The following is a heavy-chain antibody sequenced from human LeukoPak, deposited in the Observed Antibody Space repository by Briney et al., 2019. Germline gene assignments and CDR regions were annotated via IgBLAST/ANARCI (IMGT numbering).Heavy chain of an antibody. CDR1: GFTFSSYG. D-gene: IGHD2-2*01. J-gene: IGHJ4*02. Sequence: GGSLRLSCAASGFTFSSYGMHWVRQAPGKGLEWVAVISYDGSNKYYADSVKGRFTISRDNSKNTLYLQMNSLRAEDTAVYYCAPDSPAIVVAPEKTLETENFDYWGQGTLVTVSS. V-gene: IGHV3-30*03. CDR3: APDSPAIVVAPEKTLETENFDY. CDR2: ISYDGSNK.